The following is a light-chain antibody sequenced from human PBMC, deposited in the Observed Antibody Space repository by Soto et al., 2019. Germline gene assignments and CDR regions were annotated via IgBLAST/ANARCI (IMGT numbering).Light chain of an antibody. Sequence: EIVLTQSPGTLSLSPGERATLSCRASQSFTSTSLAWYQQKPGQAPRLLISGASRRAAGIPDRFSGSGSGRYLTLTTSRLESEDIAVYYCQQYDSSHRTFGQGTKVDIK. CDR1: QSFTSTS. CDR2: GAS. CDR3: QQYDSSHRT. V-gene: IGKV3-20*01. J-gene: IGKJ1*01.